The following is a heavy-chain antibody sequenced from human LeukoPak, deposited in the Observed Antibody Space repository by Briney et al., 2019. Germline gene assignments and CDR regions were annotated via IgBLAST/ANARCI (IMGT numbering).Heavy chain of an antibody. J-gene: IGHJ5*02. V-gene: IGHV4-30-2*01. Sequence: PSQTLSLTCAVSGGTISSGGYSWSWIRQPPGKGLEWIGYIYTSGSTNYNPSLKSRVTISVDTSKNQFSLKLSSVTAADTAVYYCARRVSSRLMVYEGVVITTSWFDPWGQGTLVTVSS. CDR3: ARRVSSRLMVYEGVVITTSWFDP. CDR2: IYTSGST. CDR1: GGTISSGGYS. D-gene: IGHD3-22*01.